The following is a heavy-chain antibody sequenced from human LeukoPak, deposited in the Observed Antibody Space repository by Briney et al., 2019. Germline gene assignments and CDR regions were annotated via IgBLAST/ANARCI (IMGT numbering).Heavy chain of an antibody. CDR1: GGSISSYY. V-gene: IGHV4-59*01. CDR3: ARGFLDSSGCSPGDYFDY. Sequence: PSETLSLTCTVSGGSISSYYWSWIRQPPGKGLEWIGYIYHSGNTNYNPSLKSRVTISVDTSKNQFSLELTSVTAADTAVYYCARGFLDSSGCSPGDYFDYWGQGTLVTVSS. J-gene: IGHJ4*02. CDR2: IYHSGNT. D-gene: IGHD6-19*01.